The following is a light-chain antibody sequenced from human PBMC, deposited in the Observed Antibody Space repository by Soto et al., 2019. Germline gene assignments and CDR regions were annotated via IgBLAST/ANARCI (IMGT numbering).Light chain of an antibody. CDR1: QSLVYIDGNTY. V-gene: IGKV2-30*01. CDR2: RVS. J-gene: IGKJ5*01. Sequence: DGVMTQYPLSLPVTLGQPASISCRSSQSLVYIDGNTYLNWFHQRTGQSPRRLIYRVSNRDSGVAYRLSGSGSGTDFKRKISRVEAEDVGVYYCMQGSHWPRTVGQGTRLEIK. CDR3: MQGSHWPRT.